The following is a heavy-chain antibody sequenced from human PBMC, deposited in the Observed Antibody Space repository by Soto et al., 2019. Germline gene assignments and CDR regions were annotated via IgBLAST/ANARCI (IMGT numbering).Heavy chain of an antibody. V-gene: IGHV3-33*01. D-gene: IGHD6-13*01. CDR1: GFTFSSYG. Sequence: QVQLVESGGGVVQPGRSLRLSCAASGFTFSSYGMHWVRQAPGKGLEWVAVIWYDGSDKYYADSVKGRFTISRDNSKNTLYLQMNSLRAEDTAVYYCARESVAAADYYDAFDIWGQRTMVTVSS. CDR3: ARESVAAADYYDAFDI. CDR2: IWYDGSDK. J-gene: IGHJ3*02.